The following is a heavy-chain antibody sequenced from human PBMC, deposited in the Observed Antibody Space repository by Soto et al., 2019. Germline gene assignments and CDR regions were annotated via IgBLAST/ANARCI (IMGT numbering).Heavy chain of an antibody. D-gene: IGHD6-19*01. Sequence: PSQTRSLTCAISGDSVSSNTAAWNWIRSSPSRGLEWLGRTYYRSNWRHDYAVSVKSRITVNPDTSKNHFSLQLNSVTHDDTAVYYCERGVPGSAFDLWGQGTLVTVSS. V-gene: IGHV6-1*01. CDR3: ERGVPGSAFDL. CDR2: TYYRSNWRH. CDR1: GDSVSSNTAA. J-gene: IGHJ4*02.